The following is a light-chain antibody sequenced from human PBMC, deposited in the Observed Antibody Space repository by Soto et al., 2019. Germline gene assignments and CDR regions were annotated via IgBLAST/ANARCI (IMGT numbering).Light chain of an antibody. Sequence: QSVLTQPASVSGSPGQSITISCTGTSSDIGRYNYVSWFQQHPGKVPKLMIYDVSNRPSGVSNRFSGSKSGNTASLTISGLRAEDEADYYCNSYTSNNTYVFGTGTKVTVL. CDR2: DVS. V-gene: IGLV2-14*01. J-gene: IGLJ1*01. CDR3: NSYTSNNTYV. CDR1: SSDIGRYNY.